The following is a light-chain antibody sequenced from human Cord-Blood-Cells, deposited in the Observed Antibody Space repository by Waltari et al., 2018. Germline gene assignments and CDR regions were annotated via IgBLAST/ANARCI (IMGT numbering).Light chain of an antibody. CDR3: SSYTSSSTPYV. Sequence: QSALTQPASVSGSPGQSITISCTGTSSDVGGYNYVSWYQQHPGKAPKLMIYEASNRPSGFSNRFAGSKSGNTASLTISGLQAEDEADYYCSSYTSSSTPYVFGTGTKVTVL. V-gene: IGLV2-14*01. J-gene: IGLJ1*01. CDR2: EAS. CDR1: SSDVGGYNY.